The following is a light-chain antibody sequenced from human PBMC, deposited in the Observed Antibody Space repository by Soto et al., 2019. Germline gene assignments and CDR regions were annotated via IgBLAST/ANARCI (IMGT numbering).Light chain of an antibody. CDR1: QSIRSL. V-gene: IGKV1-5*01. CDR2: DAS. Sequence: DIQMTQSPSTLSASVGDRVTITCRASQSIRSLLAWYQQKPGKAPKVLIYDASSLGSGVPSRFSGSGSGTEFTLTISSLQPDDFATYFCQQSYSIPVWTFGHGTKVDIK. J-gene: IGKJ1*01. CDR3: QQSYSIPVWT.